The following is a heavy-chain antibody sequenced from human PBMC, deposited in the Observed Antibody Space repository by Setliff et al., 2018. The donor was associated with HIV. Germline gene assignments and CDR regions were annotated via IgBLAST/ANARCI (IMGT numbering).Heavy chain of an antibody. J-gene: IGHJ2*01. CDR3: ARHGRWYFDL. D-gene: IGHD1-26*01. CDR2: IYYSGST. V-gene: IGHV4-39*01. CDR1: GGSINRSRYY. Sequence: PSETLSLTCTVSGGSINRSRYYWGWIRQPPGKGLEWIGSIYYSGSTYQNPSLKSRVTISVDTSKNQFSLKLSSVTAADTAVYYCARHGRWYFDLWGRGTLVTVSS.